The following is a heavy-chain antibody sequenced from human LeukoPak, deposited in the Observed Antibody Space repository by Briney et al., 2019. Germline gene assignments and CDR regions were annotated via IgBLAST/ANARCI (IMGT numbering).Heavy chain of an antibody. CDR1: GYTFTSYG. D-gene: IGHD6-25*01. J-gene: IGHJ5*02. CDR3: ARGVKFRAANWFDL. CDR2: ISGYSGNT. V-gene: IGHV1-18*01. Sequence: ASVKVSCKASGYTFTSYGITWVRQALGQGLEWMGWISGYSGNTNYAQKLQGRVTMTTDTSTSTVYMELRSLGSDDTAVYYCARGVKFRAANWFDLWGQGTLVTVSS.